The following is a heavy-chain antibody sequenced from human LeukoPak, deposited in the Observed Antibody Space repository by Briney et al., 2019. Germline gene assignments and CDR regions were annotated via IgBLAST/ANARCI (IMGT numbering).Heavy chain of an antibody. D-gene: IGHD6-13*01. CDR2: SSSGGST. Sequence: GGSLRLSCAASGFTFASCAMSWVRQAPGKRLEWVSSSSSGGSTYYADSVKGRFTISRDNSKNTLYLQVNSLRAEDTAVYYCAKSLAAARDYWGQGTLVNVSS. J-gene: IGHJ4*02. CDR1: GFTFASCA. V-gene: IGHV3-23*01. CDR3: AKSLAAARDY.